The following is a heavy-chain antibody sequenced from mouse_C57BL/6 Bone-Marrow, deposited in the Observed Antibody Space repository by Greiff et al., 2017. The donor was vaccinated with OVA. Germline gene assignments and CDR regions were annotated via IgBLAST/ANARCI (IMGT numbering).Heavy chain of an antibody. V-gene: IGHV1-63*01. Sequence: LEESGAELVRPGTSVKMSCKASGYTFTNYWIGWAKQRPGHGLEWIGDIYPGGGYTNYNEKFKGKATLTADKSYSTAYMQFSSLTSEDSAIYYCARWGWLLPPPIYAMDYWGQGTSVTVSS. CDR1: GYTFTNYW. J-gene: IGHJ4*01. CDR3: ARWGWLLPPPIYAMDY. D-gene: IGHD2-3*01. CDR2: IYPGGGYT.